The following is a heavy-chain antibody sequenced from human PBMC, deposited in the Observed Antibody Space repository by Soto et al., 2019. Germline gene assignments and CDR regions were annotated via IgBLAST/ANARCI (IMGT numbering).Heavy chain of an antibody. CDR3: ARDKGRYFDWLPLYGMDV. Sequence: SVKVSCKASGGTFSSYAISWVRQAPGQGLEWMGGIIPIFGTANYAQKFQGRVTITADESTSTAYMELSSLRSEDTAVYYCARDKGRYFDWLPLYGMDVWGQGTTVTVSS. V-gene: IGHV1-69*13. J-gene: IGHJ6*02. CDR2: IIPIFGTA. D-gene: IGHD3-9*01. CDR1: GGTFSSYA.